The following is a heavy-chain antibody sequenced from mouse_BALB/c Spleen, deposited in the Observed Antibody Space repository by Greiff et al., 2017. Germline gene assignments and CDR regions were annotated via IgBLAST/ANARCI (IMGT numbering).Heavy chain of an antibody. CDR3: ARRRTYGYYAMDY. Sequence: QVHVKQSGAELAKPGASVKMSCKASGYTFTSYWMHWVKQRPGQGLEWIGYINPSTGYTEYNQKFKDKATLTADKSSSTAYMQLSSLTSEDSAVYYCARRRTYGYYAMDYWGQGTSVTVSS. J-gene: IGHJ4*01. V-gene: IGHV1-7*01. D-gene: IGHD1-2*01. CDR2: INPSTGYT. CDR1: GYTFTSYW.